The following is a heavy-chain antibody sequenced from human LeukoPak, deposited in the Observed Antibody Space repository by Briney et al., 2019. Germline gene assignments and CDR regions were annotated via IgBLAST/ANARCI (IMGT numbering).Heavy chain of an antibody. J-gene: IGHJ4*02. CDR3: AKVNHDDGGNSYFDY. Sequence: WGSLRLSCAASGFTFSSYSMNWVRQAPGKGLEWVSTLSSSGGNTFYAVSVKGRFTISRDNSKNTLFLQMNSLRAEDTAVYYCAKVNHDDGGNSYFDYWGQGTLVTVSS. D-gene: IGHD4-23*01. CDR2: LSSSGGNT. V-gene: IGHV3-23*01. CDR1: GFTFSSYS.